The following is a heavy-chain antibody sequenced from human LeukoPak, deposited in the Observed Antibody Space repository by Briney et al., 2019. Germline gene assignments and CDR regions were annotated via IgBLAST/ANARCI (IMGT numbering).Heavy chain of an antibody. V-gene: IGHV3-23*01. D-gene: IGHD6-19*01. CDR1: GFTFSSYA. CDR2: ISGSGGST. Sequence: PGGSLRLSCAASGFTFSSYAMSWVRQAPGKGLEWVSAISGSGGSTYYADSVKGRFTISRDNSKNTLYLQMNSLRAEDTAVYYCARGDLIFFGSSGYRLDYWGQGTLVTVSS. CDR3: ARGDLIFFGSSGYRLDY. J-gene: IGHJ4*02.